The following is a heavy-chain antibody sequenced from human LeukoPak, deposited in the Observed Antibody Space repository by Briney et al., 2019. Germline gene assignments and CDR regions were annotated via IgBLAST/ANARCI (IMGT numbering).Heavy chain of an antibody. Sequence: SETLSLTCAVSGGSISSSNWWSWVRQPPGKGLEWIGEIYHSGSTNYNPSLKSRVTISVDKSKNRFSLKLSSVTAADTAVYYCARVPYSSSWPGFDPWGQGTLVTVSS. V-gene: IGHV4-4*02. CDR3: ARVPYSSSWPGFDP. J-gene: IGHJ5*02. CDR1: GGSISSSNW. D-gene: IGHD6-13*01. CDR2: IYHSGST.